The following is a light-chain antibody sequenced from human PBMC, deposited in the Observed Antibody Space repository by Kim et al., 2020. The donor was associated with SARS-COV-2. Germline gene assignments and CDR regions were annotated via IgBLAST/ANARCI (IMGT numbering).Light chain of an antibody. Sequence: APGERATLSGRASQSVSSSSLAWYQQKPGQAPRLLIYGASSRATGIPDRFSASGSGTDFTLTINRLEPEDFAVYYCHQYGSSPWTFGQGTKVDIK. CDR3: HQYGSSPWT. V-gene: IGKV3-20*01. CDR1: QSVSSSS. J-gene: IGKJ1*01. CDR2: GAS.